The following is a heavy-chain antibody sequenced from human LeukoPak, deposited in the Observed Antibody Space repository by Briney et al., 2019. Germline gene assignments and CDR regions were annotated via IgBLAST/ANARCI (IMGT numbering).Heavy chain of an antibody. V-gene: IGHV3-66*01. D-gene: IGHD2-8*02. CDR1: GFTVNINY. J-gene: IGHJ4*02. Sequence: GGSLRLSCAASGFTVNINYMSWVRQAPGKGLEWVSVIYSGGSTYYADSVKGRFTISRDNSKSTLSLQMNSLRAEDTAIYYCATYRQVLLPFESWGQGTLVTVSS. CDR2: IYSGGST. CDR3: ATYRQVLLPFES.